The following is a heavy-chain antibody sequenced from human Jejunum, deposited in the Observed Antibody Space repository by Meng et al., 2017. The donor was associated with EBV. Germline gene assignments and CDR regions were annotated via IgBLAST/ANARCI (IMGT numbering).Heavy chain of an antibody. Sequence: GELPVSGPGLGKPWVTLSLTCAGSTDFISSYEWWSWVRQPPGKGLEWLGEINQVGSTYYNPSLKSRVTISIDTSKRQFSLRLNSMTAADTAVYYCARASSERLLDYWGQGTLVTVSS. CDR2: INQVGST. J-gene: IGHJ4*02. D-gene: IGHD1-14*01. CDR3: ARASSERLLDY. V-gene: IGHV4-4*02. CDR1: TDFISSYEW.